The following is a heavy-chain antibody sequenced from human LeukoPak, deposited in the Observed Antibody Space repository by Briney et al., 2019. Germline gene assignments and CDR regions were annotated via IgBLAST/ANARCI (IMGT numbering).Heavy chain of an antibody. D-gene: IGHD6-19*01. Sequence: GGSLRLSCAASRFTFSSYSMNWVRQAPGKGLEWVSSISDSSSYIYYADSVKGRFTISRDNAKSSLYLQMNSLRAEDTAVYYCARDGPVADPDYWGQGTLVTVSS. CDR3: ARDGPVADPDY. CDR1: RFTFSSYS. J-gene: IGHJ4*02. V-gene: IGHV3-21*06. CDR2: ISDSSSYI.